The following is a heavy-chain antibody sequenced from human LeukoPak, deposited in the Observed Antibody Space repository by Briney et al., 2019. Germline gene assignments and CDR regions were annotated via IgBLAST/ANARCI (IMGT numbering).Heavy chain of an antibody. CDR2: IYYSGST. J-gene: IGHJ5*02. CDR1: GGSVSSSSYY. D-gene: IGHD3-3*01. CDR3: ARAYLEWLYNWFDP. V-gene: IGHV4-39*07. Sequence: PSETLSLTCTVSGGSVSSSSYYWGWIRQPPGKGLEWIGSIYYSGSTYYNPSLKSRVTISVDTSKNQFSLKLSSVTAADTAVYYCARAYLEWLYNWFDPWGQGTLVTVSS.